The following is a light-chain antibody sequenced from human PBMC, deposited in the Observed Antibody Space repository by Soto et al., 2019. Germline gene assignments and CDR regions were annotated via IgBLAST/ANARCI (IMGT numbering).Light chain of an antibody. CDR3: QQYNNWPHT. J-gene: IGKJ2*01. V-gene: IGKV3-15*01. CDR2: GVS. Sequence: EIVMTQSPANLSVSPGSRATLSCRASQSVSRKLAWFQQKPGQAPSLLIYGVSTRATGVPVRFSGSGSGTDFTLTVNSLQSEDFAVYYCQQYNNWPHTFCQGTKLEIK. CDR1: QSVSRK.